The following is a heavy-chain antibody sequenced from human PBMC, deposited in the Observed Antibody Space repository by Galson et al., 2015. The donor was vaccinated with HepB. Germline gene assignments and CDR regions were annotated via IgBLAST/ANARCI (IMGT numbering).Heavy chain of an antibody. D-gene: IGHD6-19*01. Sequence: LTCSISGGSISDYYWSWIRQSPGKGLEWIGYIFRSGNTNYNPSLKSRVTMSIDTSKNQFSLRLTSVSAADTAVYYCAREAYSSGWYGDFDHWGQGTLVTVS. V-gene: IGHV4-59*01. J-gene: IGHJ4*02. CDR1: GGSISDYY. CDR3: AREAYSSGWYGDFDH. CDR2: IFRSGNT.